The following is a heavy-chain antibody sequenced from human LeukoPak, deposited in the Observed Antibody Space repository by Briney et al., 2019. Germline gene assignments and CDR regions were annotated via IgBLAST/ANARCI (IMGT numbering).Heavy chain of an antibody. D-gene: IGHD3-22*01. Sequence: GGSLRLSCAGSGFTFNNNWMSWVRQAPGKGLKWVANIKQDGSEKYYVDSVKGRFTISRDNAKNSLSLQMNSLRAEDTAVYYCARDKYYDRYFDSWGQGTLVTVSS. CDR1: GFTFNNNW. J-gene: IGHJ4*02. V-gene: IGHV3-7*01. CDR3: ARDKYYDRYFDS. CDR2: IKQDGSEK.